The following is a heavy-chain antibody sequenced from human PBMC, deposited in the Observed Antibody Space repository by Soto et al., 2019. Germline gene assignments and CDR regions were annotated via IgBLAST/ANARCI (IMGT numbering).Heavy chain of an antibody. CDR2: IYDSGSS. V-gene: IGHV4-30-4*01. CDR1: GASISSGDYS. J-gene: IGHJ4*02. D-gene: IGHD5-12*01. Sequence: SETLSLTCTVSGASISSGDYSWSWIRQSPGKGLEWIGYIYDSGSSYYNPSLKSRVTMSVDTSKNQFSLKLRSVTAADTAVYYCAREKGYISGPKNFDYWGQGTLVTVSS. CDR3: AREKGYISGPKNFDY.